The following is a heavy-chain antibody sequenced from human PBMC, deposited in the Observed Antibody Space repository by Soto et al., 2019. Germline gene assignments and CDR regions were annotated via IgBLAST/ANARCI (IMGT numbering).Heavy chain of an antibody. V-gene: IGHV1-3*01. CDR1: GYTFSNYG. J-gene: IGHJ5*02. CDR2: INAGNGNT. CDR3: ARVGPHADP. Sequence: ASVKVSCKASGYTFSNYGIHWVRQAPGQRLEWMGWINAGNGNTKYSQKFQGRVTITRDTSASTAYMELSSLRSEDTAVYYCARVGPHADPWGQGTLVTVSS.